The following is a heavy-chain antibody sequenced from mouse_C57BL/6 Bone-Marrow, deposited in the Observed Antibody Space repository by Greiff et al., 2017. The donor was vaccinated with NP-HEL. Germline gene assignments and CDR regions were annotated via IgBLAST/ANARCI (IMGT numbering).Heavy chain of an antibody. Sequence: EVQLQQSGAELVKPGASVKLSCTASGFNIKDYYMHWVKQRTEQGLEWIGRIDPEDGETKYDPKFKGKATITADTSSNTAYLQLRSLTSEDTAVCDCARDYYGSSSDYWGQGTTLTVSS. J-gene: IGHJ2*01. CDR2: IDPEDGET. CDR3: ARDYYGSSSDY. CDR1: GFNIKDYY. V-gene: IGHV14-2*01. D-gene: IGHD1-1*01.